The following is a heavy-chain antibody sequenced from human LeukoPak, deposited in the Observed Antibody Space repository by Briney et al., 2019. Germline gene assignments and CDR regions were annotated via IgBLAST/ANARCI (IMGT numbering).Heavy chain of an antibody. CDR1: GFTFSSYA. CDR3: AKGLSPGKAAADIDY. D-gene: IGHD6-13*01. CDR2: ISGSGGST. V-gene: IGHV3-23*01. Sequence: GGSLRLSCAASGFTFSSYAMSWVRQAPGKGLEWVSAISGSGGSTYYADSVKGRFTISRDNSKNTLYLQMNSLRAEDMALYYCAKGLSPGKAAADIDYWGQGTLVTVSS. J-gene: IGHJ4*02.